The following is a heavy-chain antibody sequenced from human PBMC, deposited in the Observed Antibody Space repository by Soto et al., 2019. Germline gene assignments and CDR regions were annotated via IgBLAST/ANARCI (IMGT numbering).Heavy chain of an antibody. D-gene: IGHD3-10*01. V-gene: IGHV3-30-3*01. CDR1: GFTFSSYA. CDR2: ISYDGSNK. J-gene: IGHJ6*02. Sequence: QVQLVESGGGVVQPGRSLRLSCAASGFTFSSYAMHWVRQAPGKGLEWVAVISYDGSNKYYADSVKGRFTISRDNSENTLYLQMNSLRAEDTAVYYCARDGVRGVITGEYYGMDVWGQGTTVTVSS. CDR3: ARDGVRGVITGEYYGMDV.